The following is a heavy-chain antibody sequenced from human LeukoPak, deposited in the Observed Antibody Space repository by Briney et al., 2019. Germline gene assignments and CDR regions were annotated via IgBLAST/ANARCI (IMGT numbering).Heavy chain of an antibody. J-gene: IGHJ4*02. Sequence: PGGSLRLSCAASGFTFSSYAMHWVRQAPGKGLEWVAVISYGGSNKYYADSVKGRFTISRDNSKNTLYLQMNSLRAEDTAVYYCARALPGYSYGIDYWGQGTLVTVSS. D-gene: IGHD5-18*01. CDR1: GFTFSSYA. CDR3: ARALPGYSYGIDY. V-gene: IGHV3-30*04. CDR2: ISYGGSNK.